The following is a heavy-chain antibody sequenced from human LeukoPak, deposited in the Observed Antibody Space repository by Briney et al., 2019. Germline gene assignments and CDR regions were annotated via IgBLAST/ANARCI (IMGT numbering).Heavy chain of an antibody. J-gene: IGHJ5*02. Sequence: SETLSLTCTVSGGSISSSSYYWGWIRQPPGKGLEWIGSIYYGGSTYYNPSLKSRVTISVDTSKNQSSLKLSSVTTADTAVYYCASPSRGYRPANWFDPWGQGTLVTVSS. CDR3: ASPSRGYRPANWFDP. V-gene: IGHV4-39*01. CDR1: GGSISSSSYY. CDR2: IYYGGST. D-gene: IGHD5-24*01.